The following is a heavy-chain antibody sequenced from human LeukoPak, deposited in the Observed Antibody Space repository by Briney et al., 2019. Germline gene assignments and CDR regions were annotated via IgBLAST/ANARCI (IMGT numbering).Heavy chain of an antibody. CDR3: ARGPDPATGVAFDI. Sequence: SETLSLACAVYGGSFSGYYWSWIRQPPGKGLEWIGEINHSGSTNYNPSLKSRVTISVDTSKNQFSLKLSSVTAADTAVYYCARGPDPATGVAFDIWGQGTMVTVSS. CDR1: GGSFSGYY. CDR2: INHSGST. J-gene: IGHJ3*02. V-gene: IGHV4-34*01.